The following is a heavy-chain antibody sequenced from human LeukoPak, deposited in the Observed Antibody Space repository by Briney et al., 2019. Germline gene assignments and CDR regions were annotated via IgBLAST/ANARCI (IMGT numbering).Heavy chain of an antibody. V-gene: IGHV3-53*01. D-gene: IGHD3-10*01. Sequence: PGGSLRLSCAASGFAVSSNYMNWVRQAPGKGLEWVSFIYSDGRTYYADSVKGRFTISRDISKNTLFLEMTSLRAEDTAVYYCAKVKGWYGEGYFDYWGQGTLVTVSS. CDR2: IYSDGRT. CDR1: GFAVSSNY. J-gene: IGHJ4*02. CDR3: AKVKGWYGEGYFDY.